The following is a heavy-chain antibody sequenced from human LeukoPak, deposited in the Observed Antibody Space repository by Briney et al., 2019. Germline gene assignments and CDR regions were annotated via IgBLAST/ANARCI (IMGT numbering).Heavy chain of an antibody. CDR3: ARDPTIFGVVIVPDY. Sequence: PGGSLRLSCAASGFTFSNYWMSSVRQAPGKGLEWVANIKQDGSEKYYVDSVKGRFTISRDNAKNSLYLQMNSLRAEDTAVYYCARDPTIFGVVIVPDYWGQGTLVTVSS. D-gene: IGHD3-3*01. CDR2: IKQDGSEK. CDR1: GFTFSNYW. J-gene: IGHJ4*02. V-gene: IGHV3-7*01.